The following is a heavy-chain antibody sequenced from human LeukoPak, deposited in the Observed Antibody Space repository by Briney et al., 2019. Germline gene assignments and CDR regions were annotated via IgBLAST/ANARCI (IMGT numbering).Heavy chain of an antibody. Sequence: GASVKVSCKVSGYTLTELSMHWVRQAPGKGLEWMGGFDPEDGETIYAQKFQGRVAMTEDTSTDTAYMELSSLRSEDTAVYYCATNKQWLVYYFDYWGQGTLVTVSS. CDR2: FDPEDGET. J-gene: IGHJ4*02. V-gene: IGHV1-24*01. CDR1: GYTLTELS. CDR3: ATNKQWLVYYFDY. D-gene: IGHD6-19*01.